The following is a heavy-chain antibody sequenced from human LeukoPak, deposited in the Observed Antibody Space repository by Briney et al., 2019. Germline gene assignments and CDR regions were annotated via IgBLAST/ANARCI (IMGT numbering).Heavy chain of an antibody. D-gene: IGHD1-26*01. CDR3: AREGRFPYSGSTYFDY. Sequence: ASVKVSCKASGYTFTGYYMHWVRQAPGQGLEWKGWINPNSGGTNYAQKFQGRVTMTRDTSISTAYMELNRLRSDDTAVYYCAREGRFPYSGSTYFDYWGQGTLVTVSS. CDR2: INPNSGGT. J-gene: IGHJ4*02. CDR1: GYTFTGYY. V-gene: IGHV1-2*02.